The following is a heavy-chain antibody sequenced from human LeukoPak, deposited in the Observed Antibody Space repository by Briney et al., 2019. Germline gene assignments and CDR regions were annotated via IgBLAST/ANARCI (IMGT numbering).Heavy chain of an antibody. V-gene: IGHV3-11*01. CDR3: AREYCSSTSCSLDGMDV. J-gene: IGHJ6*02. Sequence: GGSLRLSCAASGFTFSDYYTSWIRQAPGKGLEWVSYISSSGSTIYYADSVKGRFTISRDNAKNSLYLQMNSLRAEDTAVYYCAREYCSSTSCSLDGMDVWGQGTTVTVSS. CDR1: GFTFSDYY. D-gene: IGHD2-2*01. CDR2: ISSSGSTI.